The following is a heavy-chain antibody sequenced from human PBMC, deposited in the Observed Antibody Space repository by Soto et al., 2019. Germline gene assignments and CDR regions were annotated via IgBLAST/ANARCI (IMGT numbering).Heavy chain of an antibody. Sequence: QVQLVESGGGVVQAGRSLRLSCAASGFTFSSYGMHWVRQAPGKGLEWVAVIWYDGSNKYYADSVKGRFTISRDNSKNTLYLQMNSLRAEDTAVYYCARDPDSSSWSDAFDIWGQGTMVTVSS. CDR2: IWYDGSNK. CDR3: ARDPDSSSWSDAFDI. D-gene: IGHD6-13*01. CDR1: GFTFSSYG. J-gene: IGHJ3*02. V-gene: IGHV3-33*01.